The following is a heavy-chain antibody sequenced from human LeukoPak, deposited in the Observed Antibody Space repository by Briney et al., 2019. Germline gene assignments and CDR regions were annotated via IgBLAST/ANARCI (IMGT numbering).Heavy chain of an antibody. CDR2: ISSSGSTI. CDR1: GFTFSSYE. J-gene: IGHJ1*01. Sequence: GGSLRLSCAASGFTFSSYEMNWVRQAPGKGLEWVSYISSSGSTIYYADSVKGRFTISRDNAKKSVYLQMNSLRAEDTALYYCAREGRPLYSSHYYSEYFRHWGRGTLVTVSS. V-gene: IGHV3-48*03. CDR3: AREGRPLYSSHYYSEYFRH. D-gene: IGHD6-19*01.